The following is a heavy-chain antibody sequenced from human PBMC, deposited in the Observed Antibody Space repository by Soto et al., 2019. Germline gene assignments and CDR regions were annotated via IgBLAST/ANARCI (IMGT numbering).Heavy chain of an antibody. CDR3: ARDTGGKGGGRNWFDP. V-gene: IGHV6-1*01. J-gene: IGHJ5*02. CDR1: GDSVSSNSAA. Sequence: QSLSLTCAISGDSVSSNSAAWNLIRQSPSRGLEWLGRTYYRSKWYNDYAVSVKSRITINPDTSKNQFSLQLNSVTPEDTAVYYCARDTGGKGGGRNWFDPWGQGTLVTV. D-gene: IGHD1-1*01. CDR2: TYYRSKWYN.